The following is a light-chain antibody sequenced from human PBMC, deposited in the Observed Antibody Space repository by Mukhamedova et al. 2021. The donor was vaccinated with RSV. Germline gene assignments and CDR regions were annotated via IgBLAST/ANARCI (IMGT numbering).Light chain of an antibody. CDR2: SGS. Sequence: HGQAPRLLISSGSNRAVAVPARFSASGSGTDFTLTISSLEPEDSAVYYCQQHDTWPPLTFGGGTRVEVK. J-gene: IGKJ4*01. CDR3: QQHDTWPPLT. V-gene: IGKV3-11*01.